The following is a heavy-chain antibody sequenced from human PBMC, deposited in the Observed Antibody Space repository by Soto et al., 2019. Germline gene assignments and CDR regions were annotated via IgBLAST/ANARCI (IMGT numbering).Heavy chain of an antibody. CDR3: ASLGNSGYDNPLDY. V-gene: IGHV3-33*01. Sequence: GSLRLSCAASGFTFSSYGMHWVRQAPGKGLEWVAVIWYDGSNKYYADSVKGRFTISRDNSKNTLYLQMNSSVTAADTAVYYCASLGNSGYDNPLDYWGQGTLVTVSS. J-gene: IGHJ4*02. CDR2: IWYDGSNK. CDR1: GFTFSSYG. D-gene: IGHD5-12*01.